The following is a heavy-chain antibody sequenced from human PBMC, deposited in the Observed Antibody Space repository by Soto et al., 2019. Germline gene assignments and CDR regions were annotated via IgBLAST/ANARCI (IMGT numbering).Heavy chain of an antibody. CDR3: AKGMGDYDILTGSYNWFDP. CDR1: GFTFSSYG. J-gene: IGHJ5*02. CDR2: ISYDGSNK. D-gene: IGHD3-9*01. V-gene: IGHV3-30*18. Sequence: GGSLRLSCAASGFTFSSYGMHWVRQAPGKGLEWVAVISYDGSNKYYADSVKGRFTISRDNSKNTLYLQMNSLRAEDTAVYYCAKGMGDYDILTGSYNWFDPWGQGT.